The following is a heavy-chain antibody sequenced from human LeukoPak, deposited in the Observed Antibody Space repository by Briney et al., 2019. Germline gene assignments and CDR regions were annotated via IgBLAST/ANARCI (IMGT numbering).Heavy chain of an antibody. V-gene: IGHV1-2*02. CDR1: GYTFTAYF. J-gene: IGHJ4*02. Sequence: ASVKVSCKASGYTFTAYFMHWVRQAPGQGLEWMGWFNPNTGDRNYAHKFQGRVTMTRDSSISTAYMELRSLRSDDTAVYYCARDRRASGSYDYWGQGTLVTVSS. CDR3: ARDRRASGSYDY. D-gene: IGHD3-10*01. CDR2: FNPNTGDR.